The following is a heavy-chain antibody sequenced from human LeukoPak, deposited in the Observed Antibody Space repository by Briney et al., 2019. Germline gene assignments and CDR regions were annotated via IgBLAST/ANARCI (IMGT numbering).Heavy chain of an antibody. J-gene: IGHJ4*02. CDR1: GFTFSSYA. D-gene: IGHD6-19*01. CDR2: INGGGEDT. Sequence: GGSLRLSCAASGFTFSSYAMSWVRQAPGKGLEWVSIINGGGEDTYYADSVKGRFTISTDNSRNTLYLQMNGMGAEDTAVYYCAKGLYSSGRSYSFDYWGQGTLVTVSS. CDR3: AKGLYSSGRSYSFDY. V-gene: IGHV3-23*01.